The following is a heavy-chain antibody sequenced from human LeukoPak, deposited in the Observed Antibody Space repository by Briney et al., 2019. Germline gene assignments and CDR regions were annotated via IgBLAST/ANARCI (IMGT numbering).Heavy chain of an antibody. CDR3: ARAPSGYTYYYGMDV. V-gene: IGHV3-23*01. CDR1: GFTFSSYA. D-gene: IGHD3-3*01. J-gene: IGHJ6*02. Sequence: PGGSLRLSCAASGFTFSSYAMSWVRQAPGKGLERVSAISGSGGSTYYADSVKGRFTISRDNSKNSLYLQMNSLRAEDTALYHCARAPSGYTYYYGMDVWGQGTTVTVSS. CDR2: ISGSGGST.